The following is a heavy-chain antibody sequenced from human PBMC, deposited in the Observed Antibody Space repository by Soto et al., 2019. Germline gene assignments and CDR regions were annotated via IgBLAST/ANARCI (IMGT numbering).Heavy chain of an antibody. CDR2: ISGSGGST. Sequence: GGSLRLSCAASGFTFSSYAMSWVRQAPGKALEWVSAISGSGGSTYYADSVKGRFTISRDDSKNKLYLQMNSLRAEDTALYYCAKDLTHYDSSGYYPIDPFDIWGQGTMVT. V-gene: IGHV3-23*01. J-gene: IGHJ3*02. CDR1: GFTFSSYA. D-gene: IGHD3-22*01. CDR3: AKDLTHYDSSGYYPIDPFDI.